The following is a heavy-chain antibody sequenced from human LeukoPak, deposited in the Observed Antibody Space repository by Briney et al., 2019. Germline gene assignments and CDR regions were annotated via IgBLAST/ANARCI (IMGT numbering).Heavy chain of an antibody. D-gene: IGHD5-24*01. Sequence: SVKVSCKASGYTFTSYGISWVRQAPGQGLEWMGGIIPIFGTANYAQKFQGRVTITADESTSTAYMELSSLRSEDTAVYYCARGVMRDGYNYDYYYYYMDVWGKGTTVTISS. J-gene: IGHJ6*03. CDR1: GYTFTSYG. CDR2: IIPIFGTA. CDR3: ARGVMRDGYNYDYYYYYMDV. V-gene: IGHV1-69*13.